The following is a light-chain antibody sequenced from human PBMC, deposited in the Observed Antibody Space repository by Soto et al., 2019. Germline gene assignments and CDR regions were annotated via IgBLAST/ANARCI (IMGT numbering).Light chain of an antibody. J-gene: IGKJ2*02. CDR1: QSVSSSY. V-gene: IGKV3-20*01. Sequence: EIVLTQPPGTLSLSPGERATLSCRASQSVSSSYLAWYQQKPGQAPRLLIYGASSRATGIPDRFSGSGSGTDFTLTISRLEPEDFAVYYCQQYGTSPGCSFGQGTKLEIK. CDR2: GAS. CDR3: QQYGTSPGCS.